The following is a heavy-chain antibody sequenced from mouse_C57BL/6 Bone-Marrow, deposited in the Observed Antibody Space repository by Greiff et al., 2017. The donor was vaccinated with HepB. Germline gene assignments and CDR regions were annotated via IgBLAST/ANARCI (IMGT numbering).Heavy chain of an antibody. CDR2: INPSSGYT. CDR1: GYTFTSYT. Sequence: QVQLKESGAELARPGASVKMSCKASGYTFTSYTMHWVKQRPGQGLEWIGYINPSSGYTKYNQKFKDKATLTADKSSSTAYMQLSSLTSEDSAVYYCARASYYYGSSYAMDYWGQGTSVTVSS. V-gene: IGHV1-4*01. D-gene: IGHD1-1*01. J-gene: IGHJ4*01. CDR3: ARASYYYGSSYAMDY.